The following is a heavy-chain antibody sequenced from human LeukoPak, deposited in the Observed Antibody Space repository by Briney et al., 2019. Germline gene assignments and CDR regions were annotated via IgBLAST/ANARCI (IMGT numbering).Heavy chain of an antibody. CDR2: ISGSGGST. D-gene: IGHD3-10*01. CDR1: GFTFSSYA. J-gene: IGHJ4*02. Sequence: GGSLRLSCAASGFTFSSYAMSWVRQAPGKGLEWVSAISGSGGSTYYADSVKGRFTISRDNSKNTLYLQMNSLRAEDTAVYYCARDPAFRFYFDYWGQGTLVTVSS. V-gene: IGHV3-23*01. CDR3: ARDPAFRFYFDY.